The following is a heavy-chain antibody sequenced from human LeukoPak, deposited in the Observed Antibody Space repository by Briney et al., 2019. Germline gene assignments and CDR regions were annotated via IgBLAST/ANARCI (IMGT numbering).Heavy chain of an antibody. V-gene: IGHV3-23*01. CDR3: AKGVGPSAPNGRVFDF. CDR2: ITDNGDDT. Sequence: GGSLRLSCAASGFTFSSYAMSWVRQAPGKGLEWVSIITDNGDDTGHADPVKGRFTISRDNSKNTLYLQMSSLRAEDTAVYYCAKGVGPSAPNGRVFDFWGQGTLVTVSS. D-gene: IGHD2-2*01. J-gene: IGHJ4*02. CDR1: GFTFSSYA.